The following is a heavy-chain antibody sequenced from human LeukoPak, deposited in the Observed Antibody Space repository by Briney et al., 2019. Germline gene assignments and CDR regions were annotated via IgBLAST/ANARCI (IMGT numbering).Heavy chain of an antibody. V-gene: IGHV4-59*01. J-gene: IGHJ4*02. CDR3: ARDLELERNRWNYFES. CDR2: IHYSGDT. Sequence: SEALSLTCTVSGGSISSFFWSWIRQPPGKELEWIGSIHYSGDTKYNPFLKSRVSLSVDTSKQQFSLRLSSVTAADTAVYYCARDLELERNRWNYFESWGQGTLLTVSS. D-gene: IGHD1-1*01. CDR1: GGSISSFF.